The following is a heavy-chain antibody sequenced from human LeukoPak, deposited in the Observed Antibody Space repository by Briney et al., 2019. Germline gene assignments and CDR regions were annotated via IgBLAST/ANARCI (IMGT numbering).Heavy chain of an antibody. Sequence: GGSLRLSCAASGFTFDTYAMSWVRQAPGKGLEWVSTIGNTETYYADSVKGRFTISRDNRQNTVYLQMTSLRAEDTAVYFCAKDAIRGNGIYDAFDIWGQGTRVTVSS. V-gene: IGHV3-23*01. D-gene: IGHD3-10*01. CDR3: AKDAIRGNGIYDAFDI. CDR1: GFTFDTYA. CDR2: IGNTET. J-gene: IGHJ3*02.